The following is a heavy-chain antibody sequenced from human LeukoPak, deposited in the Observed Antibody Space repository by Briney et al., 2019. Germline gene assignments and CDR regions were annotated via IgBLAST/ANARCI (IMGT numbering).Heavy chain of an antibody. J-gene: IGHJ4*02. CDR2: ISGSGGSP. V-gene: IGHV3-23*01. D-gene: IGHD3-16*02. CDR3: AKVVKLQYNY. Sequence: PGRSLRLSCAASGFTFSSYAMSWVRQAPGKRLEWVSAISGSGGSPYYADSVKGRFNISRDNSKNTLYLQMNSLRAEDTAVYYCAKVVKLQYNYWGQGTLVTVSS. CDR1: GFTFSSYA.